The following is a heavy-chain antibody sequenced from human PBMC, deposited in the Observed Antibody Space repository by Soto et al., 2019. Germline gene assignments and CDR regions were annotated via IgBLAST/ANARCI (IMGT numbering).Heavy chain of an antibody. D-gene: IGHD4-17*01. J-gene: IGHJ4*03. CDR3: AGGGDYGAVFDY. V-gene: IGHV4-30-4*01. Sequence: SETLSLTCTVSGGSISSGDYYWSWIRQPPGKGLEWIGYIYYSGSTYYNPSLKSRVTISVDTSKNQFSLKLSSVTAADTAVYYCAGGGDYGAVFDYWGQGTMVTVSS. CDR1: GGSISSGDYY. CDR2: IYYSGST.